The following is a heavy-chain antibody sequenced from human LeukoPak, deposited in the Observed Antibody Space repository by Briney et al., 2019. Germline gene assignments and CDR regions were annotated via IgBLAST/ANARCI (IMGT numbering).Heavy chain of an antibody. V-gene: IGHV4-34*01. CDR2: INHSGST. CDR3: ARRSSSYRNYYYYMDV. D-gene: IGHD6-13*01. J-gene: IGHJ6*03. Sequence: SETLSLTCAVYGGSFSGYYWSWIRQPPGKGLEWIGEINHSGSTNYNPSLKSRVTISVDTSKNQFSLKLSSVTAADTAVYYCARRSSSYRNYYYYMDVWGKGTTVTISS. CDR1: GGSFSGYY.